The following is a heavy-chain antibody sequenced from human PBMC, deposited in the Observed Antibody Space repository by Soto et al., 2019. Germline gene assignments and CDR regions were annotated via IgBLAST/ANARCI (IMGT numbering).Heavy chain of an antibody. CDR3: ARGYQLPSYGMDV. CDR2: INHSGST. J-gene: IGHJ6*02. D-gene: IGHD2-2*01. V-gene: IGHV4-34*01. Sequence: SETLSLTCAVYGGSFSGYYWSWIRQPPGKGLEWIGEINHSGSTNYNPSLKSRVTISVDTSKNQLSLKLSSVTAADTAVYYCARGYQLPSYGMDVWGQGTTVTVSS. CDR1: GGSFSGYY.